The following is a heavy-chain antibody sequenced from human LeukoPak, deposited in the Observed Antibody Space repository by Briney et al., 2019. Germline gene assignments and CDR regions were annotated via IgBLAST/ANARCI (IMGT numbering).Heavy chain of an antibody. CDR3: ARDLPRSSLYYYDKGADY. CDR2: IYYSGST. J-gene: IGHJ4*02. V-gene: IGHV4-59*01. D-gene: IGHD3-22*01. Sequence: SETLSLTCTVSGGSISSYYWSWIRQPPGKGLEWIGYIYYSGSTNYNPSLKSRVTISVDTSKNQFSLKLSSVTAADTAVYYCARDLPRSSLYYYDKGADYWGQGTLVTVSS. CDR1: GGSISSYY.